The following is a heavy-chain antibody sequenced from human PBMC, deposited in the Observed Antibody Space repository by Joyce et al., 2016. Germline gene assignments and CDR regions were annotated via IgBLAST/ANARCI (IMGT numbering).Heavy chain of an antibody. CDR2: ISGSGGST. CDR3: AKLLYAQYYYGMDV. J-gene: IGHJ6*02. Sequence: EVQVLESGGGLVQPGGSLRLSCAASELTFSSYAMTWVSKAPGKGLEWVSAISGSGGSTHYADAVKGRFTISRDKSKNTLYLQMNSLRAEDTAIYYCAKLLYAQYYYGMDVWGQGTTVTVSS. CDR1: ELTFSSYA. D-gene: IGHD2/OR15-2a*01. V-gene: IGHV3-23*01.